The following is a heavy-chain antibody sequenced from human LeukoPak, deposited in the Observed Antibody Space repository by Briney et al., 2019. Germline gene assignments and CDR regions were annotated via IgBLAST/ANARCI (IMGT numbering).Heavy chain of an antibody. CDR1: GGSFSGYY. Sequence: KPSETLSLTCAVYGGSFSGYYWSWIRQPPGKGLEWIGEINHSGSTNYNLSHKSRVTISVDTSKNQFSLKLSSVTAADTAVYYCASTKWLRSYFDYWGQGTLVTVSP. CDR2: INHSGST. V-gene: IGHV4-34*01. D-gene: IGHD5-12*01. J-gene: IGHJ4*02. CDR3: ASTKWLRSYFDY.